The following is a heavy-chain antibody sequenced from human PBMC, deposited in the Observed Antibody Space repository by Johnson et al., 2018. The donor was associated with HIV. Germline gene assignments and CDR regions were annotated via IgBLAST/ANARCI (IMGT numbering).Heavy chain of an antibody. CDR3: ASGKSWHRDAFDI. CDR1: GFTFSSYW. CDR2: ITSDGSST. V-gene: IGHV3-74*02. D-gene: IGHD6-13*01. Sequence: EVQVLESGGGLVQPGGSLRLSCAASGFTFSSYWMHWVRRAPGKGLVWVSHITSDGSSTSYAYSVKGRFTISRDNAKNTLFVQMSSLRAEDTAVYYCASGKSWHRDAFDIWGQGTMVTVSS. J-gene: IGHJ3*02.